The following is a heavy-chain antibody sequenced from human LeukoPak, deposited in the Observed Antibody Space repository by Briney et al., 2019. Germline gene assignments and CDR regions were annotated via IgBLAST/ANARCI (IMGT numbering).Heavy chain of an antibody. CDR3: ASRYGHRADYFDN. V-gene: IGHV4-61*02. D-gene: IGHD4-17*01. CDR2: IYTSGST. Sequence: SETLSLTCTVSGASISSDISYWSWIRQPAGKGLEWIERIYTSGSTTYSPSLKSRVTISLDTSNNQFSLKLNSVTAADTAVYYCASRYGHRADYFDNWGQETQVTVSS. J-gene: IGHJ4*02. CDR1: GASISSDISY.